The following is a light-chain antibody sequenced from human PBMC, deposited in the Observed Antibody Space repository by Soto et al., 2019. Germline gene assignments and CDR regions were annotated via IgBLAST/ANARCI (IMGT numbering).Light chain of an antibody. CDR3: QQRSNWPWT. CDR2: DAS. CDR1: QSVSSY. Sequence: EIVLTQSPATLSLSRGERATLSCRASQSVSSYLAWYQQKPGQAPRLLIYDASNRATGIPARFSGSGSGTDFTLTISSLEPEDFAVYYCQQRSNWPWTFGQGTRWIS. V-gene: IGKV3-11*01. J-gene: IGKJ1*01.